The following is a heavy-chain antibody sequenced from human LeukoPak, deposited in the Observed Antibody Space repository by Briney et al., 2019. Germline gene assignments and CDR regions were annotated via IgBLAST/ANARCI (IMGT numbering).Heavy chain of an antibody. J-gene: IGHJ4*02. CDR2: IYPGNSDT. CDR1: GYSFTTHW. Sequence: GESPKISCKGSGYSFTTHWIGWGRQMPGKGLEWMGSIYPGNSDTRYSPSFQGQVTISGDKSINTAYLQWSSLKASDTAMYYCARSYGSGSYSEFWGQGTLVTDSS. V-gene: IGHV5-51*03. D-gene: IGHD3-10*01. CDR3: ARSYGSGSYSEF.